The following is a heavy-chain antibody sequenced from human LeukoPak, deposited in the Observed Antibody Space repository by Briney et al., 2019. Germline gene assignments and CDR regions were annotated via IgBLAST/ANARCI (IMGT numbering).Heavy chain of an antibody. J-gene: IGHJ4*02. V-gene: IGHV5-51*01. D-gene: IGHD1-14*01. CDR2: VYPLDSET. CDR1: GSSFNTFM. CDR3: VRHNTGADY. Sequence: GETLKISCQTSGSSFNTFMIACVRQAPGRGLEWMGLVYPLDSETRYGPSFQGQVTISADKSTSSAFLQWDSLKASDTAMYYCVRHNTGADYWGQGTLVTVSS.